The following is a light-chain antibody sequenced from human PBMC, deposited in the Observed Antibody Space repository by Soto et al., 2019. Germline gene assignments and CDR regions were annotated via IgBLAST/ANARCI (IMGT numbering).Light chain of an antibody. CDR1: QSVSSY. V-gene: IGKV3-11*01. J-gene: IGKJ3*01. Sequence: EIVLTQSPATLSLSPGERATLSCRASQSVSSYLAWYQQKPGQAPRLLIYDASNRATGIPARFSGSGSGTDLTLTISSLEPEEFAVYYCQQRSNWPPSTFGPRTKVDIK. CDR2: DAS. CDR3: QQRSNWPPST.